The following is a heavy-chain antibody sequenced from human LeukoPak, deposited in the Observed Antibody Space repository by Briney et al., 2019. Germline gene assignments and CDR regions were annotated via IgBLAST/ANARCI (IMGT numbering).Heavy chain of an antibody. CDR3: ARVRCSGGSCPYYYYYYYMDV. CDR1: GYSISSGYY. D-gene: IGHD2-15*01. V-gene: IGHV4-38-2*02. Sequence: PSETLSLTCTVSGYSISSGYYWGWIRQPPGQGLEWIGSIYHSGSTYYNPSLKSRVTIPVDTSKNQFSLKLSSVTAADTAVYYCARVRCSGGSCPYYYYYYYMDVWGKGTTVTVSS. CDR2: IYHSGST. J-gene: IGHJ6*03.